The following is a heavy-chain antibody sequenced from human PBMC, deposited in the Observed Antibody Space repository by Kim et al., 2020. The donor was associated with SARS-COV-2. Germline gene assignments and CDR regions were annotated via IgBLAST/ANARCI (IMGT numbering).Heavy chain of an antibody. J-gene: IGHJ3*01. CDR1: GFTFFNYA. V-gene: IGHV3-23*01. CDR2: VSGSGDST. CDR3: AKVYNWDDGDAFDV. Sequence: GGSLRLSCAASGFTFFNYAMSWVRQAPGKGLEWVSTVSGSGDSTYYADSVKGRFTISRDNSKNTLYLQMNSLRVEDTAIYFCAKVYNWDDGDAFDVWGQG. D-gene: IGHD1-20*01.